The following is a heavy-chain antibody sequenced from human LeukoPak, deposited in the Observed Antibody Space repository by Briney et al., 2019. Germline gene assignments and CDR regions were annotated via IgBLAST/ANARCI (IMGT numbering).Heavy chain of an antibody. CDR3: ASGLGSSSAGTTY. J-gene: IGHJ4*02. D-gene: IGHD6-6*01. V-gene: IGHV3-74*01. CDR2: INEDGSTT. Sequence: QPGGSLRLSCAASGFTFSSYWMYWVRQAPGKGLVWVSRINEDGSTTSYADSVKGRFTISRDNTKNTVYLQMNSLRGEDTALYYCASGLGSSSAGTTYWGQGTVVTVSS. CDR1: GFTFSSYW.